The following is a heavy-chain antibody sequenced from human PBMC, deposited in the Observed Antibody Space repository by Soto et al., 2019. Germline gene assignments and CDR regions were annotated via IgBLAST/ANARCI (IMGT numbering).Heavy chain of an antibody. Sequence: QLQLQESGPGLVRPSGTLSLTCAVSGGFTSTNNWWSWVRQPPAKGLEWIGDAYHSGSTEYNPSLKSRVSISVDNSKNQISLKLTSATAADTAVYYCARSPPSSYYGGSGTFDYWGQGTRVTVSS. CDR1: GGFTSTNNW. D-gene: IGHD3-10*01. CDR2: AYHSGST. CDR3: ARSPPSSYYGGSGTFDY. J-gene: IGHJ4*02. V-gene: IGHV4-4*02.